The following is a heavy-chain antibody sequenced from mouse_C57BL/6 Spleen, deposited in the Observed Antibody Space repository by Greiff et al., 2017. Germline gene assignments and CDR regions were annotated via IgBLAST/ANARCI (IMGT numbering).Heavy chain of an antibody. V-gene: IGHV5-16*01. CDR2: INYDGSST. CDR3: ARELYYYAMDY. J-gene: IGHJ4*01. Sequence: EVQLQESEGGLVQPGSSMKLSCTASGFTFSDYYMAWVRQVPEKGLEWVANINYDGSSTYYLDSLKSRFIISRDNAKNILYLQMSSLKSEDTATYYCARELYYYAMDYWGQGTSVTVSS. CDR1: GFTFSDYY.